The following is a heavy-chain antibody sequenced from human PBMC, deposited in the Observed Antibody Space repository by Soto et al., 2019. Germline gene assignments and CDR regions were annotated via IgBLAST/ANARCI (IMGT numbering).Heavy chain of an antibody. CDR1: GYTFTSYY. V-gene: IGHV1-46*01. Sequence: GASVKVSCKASGYTFTSYYMHWVRQAPGQGLEWMGIINPSGGSTSYAHKFQGRVTMTRDTSTSTVYMELSSLRSEDTAVYYCARDFRGIAARGGWFDPWGQGTLVTVSS. CDR3: ARDFRGIAARGGWFDP. J-gene: IGHJ5*02. CDR2: INPSGGST. D-gene: IGHD6-6*01.